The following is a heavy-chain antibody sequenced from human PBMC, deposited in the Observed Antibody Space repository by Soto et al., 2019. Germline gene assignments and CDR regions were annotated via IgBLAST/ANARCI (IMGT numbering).Heavy chain of an antibody. D-gene: IGHD1-7*01. J-gene: IGHJ4*02. CDR1: GYTFTSYG. Sequence: ASVKVSCKASGYTFTSYGISWVRQAPGQGLEWMGWISAYNGNTNYAQKLQGRVTMTTDTSTSTAYMELRSLRSDDTAVYYCARDRPWNYELLFDYWGQGTLVTVSS. CDR2: ISAYNGNT. V-gene: IGHV1-18*01. CDR3: ARDRPWNYELLFDY.